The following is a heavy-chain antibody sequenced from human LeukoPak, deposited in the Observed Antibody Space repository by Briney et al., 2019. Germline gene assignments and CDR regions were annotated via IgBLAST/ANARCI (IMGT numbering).Heavy chain of an antibody. V-gene: IGHV4-59*01. CDR2: IYYSGAT. J-gene: IGHJ4*02. Sequence: PSETLSLTCTVSGGSISTYYWNWIRQPPGKGLEWIGYIYYSGATNYNPSLKSRVTISVDTSKNQFPLKLSSVTAADTAVYYCARGVYIAAAQYGFWGQGTLVTVSS. D-gene: IGHD6-13*01. CDR3: ARGVYIAAAQYGF. CDR1: GGSISTYY.